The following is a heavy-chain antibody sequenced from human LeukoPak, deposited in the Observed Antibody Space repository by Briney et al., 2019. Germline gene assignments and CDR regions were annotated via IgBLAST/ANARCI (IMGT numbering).Heavy chain of an antibody. D-gene: IGHD3-10*01. J-gene: IGHJ4*02. CDR3: ARDRRGGSGSYSPLGY. V-gene: IGHV4-30-4*01. CDR1: GGSISSGDYY. Sequence: PSETLCLTCTVSGGSISSGDYYWSWIRQPPGKGLEWIGYIYYSGSTHYNPSLKSRVTISVDTSKNQFSLKLSSVTAADTAVYYCARDRRGGSGSYSPLGYWGQGTLVTVSS. CDR2: IYYSGST.